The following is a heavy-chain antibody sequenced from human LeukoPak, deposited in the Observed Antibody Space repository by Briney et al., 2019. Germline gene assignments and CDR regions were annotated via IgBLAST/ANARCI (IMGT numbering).Heavy chain of an antibody. CDR1: GDSVSSNIAA. Sequence: SQTLSLTCAISGDSVSSNIAAWNWIRQSPSRGLEWLGRTYYSSKWNNDYVVSVKRRITMNPDTSKNQFSLQLNSVTPEVTAVYYRARGLVWELLGSFGLGGQGTVVSVSS. CDR3: ARGLVWELLGSFGL. J-gene: IGHJ4*02. CDR2: TYYSSKWNN. V-gene: IGHV6-1*01. D-gene: IGHD1-26*01.